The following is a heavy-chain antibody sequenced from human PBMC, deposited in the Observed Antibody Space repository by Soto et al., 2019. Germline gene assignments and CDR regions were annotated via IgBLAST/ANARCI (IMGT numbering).Heavy chain of an antibody. D-gene: IGHD2-15*01. CDR1: GGSFSGYY. CDR2: INHSGST. J-gene: IGHJ4*02. V-gene: IGHV4-34*01. Sequence: QVQLQQWGAGLLKPSETLSLTCAVYGGSFSGYYWSWIRQPPGKGLEWIGEINHSGSTNYNPSLKSRVTISVDTSKNQFSLKLSSVTAADTAVYYCARVIDDYSSHHFDYWGQGTLVTVSS. CDR3: ARVIDDYSSHHFDY.